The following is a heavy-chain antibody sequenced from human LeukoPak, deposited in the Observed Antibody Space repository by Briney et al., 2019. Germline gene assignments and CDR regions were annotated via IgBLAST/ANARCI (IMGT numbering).Heavy chain of an antibody. CDR2: ISGSGNAK. CDR3: ARDYLYAFDY. D-gene: IGHD2-2*01. J-gene: IGHJ4*02. V-gene: IGHV3-48*01. CDR1: GFSFSSYS. Sequence: GGSLRLSCAASGFSFSSYSMNWVRQAPGEGLEWVSYISGSGNAKHYTDSVKGRFTISRDNAKNALYLQMNSLGAEDTAVYFCARDYLYAFDYWGQGTLVTVSS.